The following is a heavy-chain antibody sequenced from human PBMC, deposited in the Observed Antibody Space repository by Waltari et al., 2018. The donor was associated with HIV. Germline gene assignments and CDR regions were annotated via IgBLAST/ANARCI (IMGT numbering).Heavy chain of an antibody. J-gene: IGHJ2*01. V-gene: IGHV1-2*02. CDR1: GYAFTGYY. Sequence: QVLLVQPGAEAQKPGASVLVPCTASGYAFTGYYMPWVRQAPGQGPEWMGWINPNSGGTNDAQKFQGRVTMTRDTSISTAYMELSRLRSDDTAVYYCARDSSFLFPLWYFDRWGRGTRVTVSS. CDR2: INPNSGGT. D-gene: IGHD3-10*01. CDR3: ARDSSFLFPLWYFDR.